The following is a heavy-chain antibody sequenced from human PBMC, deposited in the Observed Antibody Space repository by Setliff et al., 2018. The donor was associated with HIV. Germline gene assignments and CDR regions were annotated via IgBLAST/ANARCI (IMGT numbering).Heavy chain of an antibody. CDR2: INHNGNI. J-gene: IGHJ5*02. V-gene: IGHV4-34*01. D-gene: IGHD6-13*01. CDR1: GGSFSDNY. Sequence: PSETLSLTCAVYGGSFSDNYWSWIRQPPGKGLDWIAEINHNGNINYNPSLKSRVTISMDPSKKQFSLKLTSVTPADTAVYYCARLRAAGTVHYFDPWGQGTQVTVSS. CDR3: ARLRAAGTVHYFDP.